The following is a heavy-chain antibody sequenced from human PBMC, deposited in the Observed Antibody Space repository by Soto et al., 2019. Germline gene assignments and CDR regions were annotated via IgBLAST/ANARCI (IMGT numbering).Heavy chain of an antibody. D-gene: IGHD6-13*01. J-gene: IGHJ3*02. CDR1: GGSFSGYY. Sequence: PSETLSLTCAVYGGSFSGYYWSWIRQPPGKGLEWIGEINHSGSTNYNPSLKSRVTISVDTSKNQFSLKLSSVTAADTAVYYCARDSSSWYDDAFDIWRQGTMVTVSS. V-gene: IGHV4-34*01. CDR3: ARDSSSWYDDAFDI. CDR2: INHSGST.